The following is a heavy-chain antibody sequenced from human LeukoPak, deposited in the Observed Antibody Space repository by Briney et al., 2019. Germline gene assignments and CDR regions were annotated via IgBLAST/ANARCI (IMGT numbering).Heavy chain of an antibody. J-gene: IGHJ5*02. CDR1: GFTFSSYW. D-gene: IGHD2-2*01. Sequence: SGGSLRLSCAASGFTFSSYWMSWVRQAPGKGLEWVANIKQDGSEKSYVDSVRGRFTISRDNAKNSPYLQMNSLRAEDTALYYCARAGGRLVPAAVRFDPWGQGTLVTVSS. CDR3: ARAGGRLVPAAVRFDP. V-gene: IGHV3-7*01. CDR2: IKQDGSEK.